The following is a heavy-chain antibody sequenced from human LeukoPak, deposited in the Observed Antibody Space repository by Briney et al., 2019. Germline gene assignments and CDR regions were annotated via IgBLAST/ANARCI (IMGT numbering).Heavy chain of an antibody. D-gene: IGHD1-1*01. CDR2: IYYSGNT. V-gene: IGHV4-39*01. J-gene: IGHJ4*02. CDR3: ARLRSANNWYAFDF. Sequence: PPETLSLTCTVSGGSITSSSYYWGWIRQPPGKGLEWIGIIYYSGNTYYNPSLKSQFTISVDTSKNQFSLKLSSVTAADTAVYYCARLRSANNWYAFDFWGQGTLVTVSS. CDR1: GGSITSSSYY.